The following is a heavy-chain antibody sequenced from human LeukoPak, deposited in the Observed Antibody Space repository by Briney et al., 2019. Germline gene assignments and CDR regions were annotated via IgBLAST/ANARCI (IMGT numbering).Heavy chain of an antibody. Sequence: GGSLRLSCAASGFTFSNAWMSWVRQAPGKGLEWVGRIKSKTDGGTTDYAAPVKGRFTISRDDSKNTLYLQMNSLKTEDTAVYYCTTDGILGYRSSTSCQQDAFDIWGQGTMVTVSS. D-gene: IGHD2-2*01. CDR2: IKSKTDGGTT. CDR1: GFTFSNAW. J-gene: IGHJ3*02. CDR3: TTDGILGYRSSTSCQQDAFDI. V-gene: IGHV3-15*01.